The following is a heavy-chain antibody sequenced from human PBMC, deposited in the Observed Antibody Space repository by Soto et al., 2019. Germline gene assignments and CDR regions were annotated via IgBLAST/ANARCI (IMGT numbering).Heavy chain of an antibody. CDR2: IIPIFGTA. CDR3: ARDIPTRGRRMDY. CDR1: GGTFSSYA. V-gene: IGHV1-69*06. Sequence: SVKVSCKASGGTFSSYAISWVRQAPGQGLEWMGGIIPIFGTANYAQKFQGRVTITADKSTSTAYMELSSLRSEDTAVYYCARDIPTRGRRMDYCGQGTLVTVS. J-gene: IGHJ4*02. D-gene: IGHD2-8*01.